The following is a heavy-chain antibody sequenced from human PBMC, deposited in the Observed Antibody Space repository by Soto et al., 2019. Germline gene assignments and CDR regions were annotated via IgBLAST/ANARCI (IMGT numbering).Heavy chain of an antibody. D-gene: IGHD3-9*01. J-gene: IGHJ4*02. V-gene: IGHV4-4*02. CDR1: GGSIISSNW. CDR2: IYHSGST. Sequence: VQLQESGPGLVQPSGTLSLTCAVSGGSIISSNWWNWVRQPPGKGLEWIGEIYHSGSTYYKPSLKSRVAMSVDTSKNQFSLKLTSATAADTAVYYCARRDWSGSTSHFYFDYWGQGVLVTVSS. CDR3: ARRDWSGSTSHFYFDY.